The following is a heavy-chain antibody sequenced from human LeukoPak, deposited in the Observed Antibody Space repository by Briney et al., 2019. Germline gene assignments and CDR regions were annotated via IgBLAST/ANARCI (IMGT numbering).Heavy chain of an antibody. CDR3: ARGQIAIVVVPAARGPYDY. CDR2: INHSGST. V-gene: IGHV4-34*01. CDR1: EFTFSNAW. D-gene: IGHD2-2*01. J-gene: IGHJ4*02. Sequence: GSLRLSCVASEFTFSNAWMSWVRQTPGKGLEWIGEINHSGSTNYNPSLKSRVTISVDTSKNQFSLKLSSVTAADTAVYYCARGQIAIVVVPAARGPYDYWGQGTLVTVSS.